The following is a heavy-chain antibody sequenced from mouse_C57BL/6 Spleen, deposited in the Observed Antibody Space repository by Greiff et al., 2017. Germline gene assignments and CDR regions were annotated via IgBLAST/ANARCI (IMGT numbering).Heavy chain of an antibody. CDR3: ARKSSYYGSSPYAMDY. J-gene: IGHJ4*01. CDR2: IWTGGGT. V-gene: IGHV2-9-1*01. D-gene: IGHD1-1*01. CDR1: GFSLTSYA. Sequence: VKLMESGPGLVAPSQSLSISCTVSGFSLTSYAISWVRQPPGKGLEWLGVIWTGGGTNYNSALKSRLSISKDNSKSKVVLKMNSLQTADTARYYCARKSSYYGSSPYAMDYWGQGTSVTVSS.